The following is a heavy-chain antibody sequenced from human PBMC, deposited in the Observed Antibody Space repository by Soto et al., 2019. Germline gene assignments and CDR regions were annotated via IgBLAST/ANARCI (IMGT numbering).Heavy chain of an antibody. V-gene: IGHV4-59*01. J-gene: IGHJ4*02. Sequence: SETLSLTCTVSGGSISSYYWSWIRQPPGKGLEWIGYIYYSGPSRYNPSLESRVTISIDSSKSQVSLTLTSVTAADTAVYYCARGYSHYAHWGRGTLVTVS. CDR2: IYYSGPS. D-gene: IGHD4-4*01. CDR3: ARGYSHYAH. CDR1: GGSISSYY.